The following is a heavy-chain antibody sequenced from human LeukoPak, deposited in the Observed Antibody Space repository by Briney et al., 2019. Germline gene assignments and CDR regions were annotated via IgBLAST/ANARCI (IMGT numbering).Heavy chain of an antibody. V-gene: IGHV4-39*01. J-gene: IGHJ4*02. D-gene: IGHD4-23*01. Sequence: SETLSLTCTVSGSSINSSTYYWGWIRQPPGKGLEWIGSIYNSGSAYYNPSLKSRLTISVDTSKNQFSLKVSSVTAADTAVYYCARPRRTTVVTSDFDYWGQGTLVTVSS. CDR3: ARPRRTTVVTSDFDY. CDR1: GSSINSSTYY. CDR2: IYNSGSA.